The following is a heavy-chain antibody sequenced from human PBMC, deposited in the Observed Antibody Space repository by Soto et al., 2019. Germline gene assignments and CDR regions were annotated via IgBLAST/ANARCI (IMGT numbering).Heavy chain of an antibody. CDR3: ARGITGTNNWFDP. CDR1: GFTVSSNY. V-gene: IGHV3-66*01. J-gene: IGHJ5*02. D-gene: IGHD1-20*01. CDR2: IYSGGNT. Sequence: GGSLRLSCAASGFTVSSNYMSWVRQAPWKGLEWVSVIYSGGNTYYADSVKGRFTISRDNSKNTLYLQMNSLRAEDTAVYYCARGITGTNNWFDPWGQGTLVTVSS.